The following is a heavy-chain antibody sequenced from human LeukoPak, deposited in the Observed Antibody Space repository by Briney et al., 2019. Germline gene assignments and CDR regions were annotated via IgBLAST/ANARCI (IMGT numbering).Heavy chain of an antibody. CDR2: ISGSGGST. J-gene: IGHJ4*02. CDR1: GFTFSSYA. Sequence: GGSLRLSCAASGFTFSSYAMSWVRQAPGKGLEWVSAISGSGGSTYYADSVKGRFTISRDNSKNTLYLQMNSLRAEDTAVYYWANGGGYDHFDYWGQGTLVTVSS. V-gene: IGHV3-23*01. CDR3: ANGGGYDHFDY. D-gene: IGHD5-12*01.